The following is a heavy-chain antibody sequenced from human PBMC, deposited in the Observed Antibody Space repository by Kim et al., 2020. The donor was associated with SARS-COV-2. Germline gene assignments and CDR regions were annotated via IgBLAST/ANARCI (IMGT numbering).Heavy chain of an antibody. CDR3: ARVTEYSSPMSLYYYYYYGMDV. Sequence: GGSLRLSCAASGFTFSSYSMNWVRQAPGKGLEWVSYISSSSSTIYYADSVKGRFTISRDNAKNSLYLQMNSLRDEDTAVYYCARVTEYSSPMSLYYYYYYGMDVWGQGTTVTVSS. CDR2: ISSSSSTI. J-gene: IGHJ6*02. D-gene: IGHD6-6*01. CDR1: GFTFSSYS. V-gene: IGHV3-48*02.